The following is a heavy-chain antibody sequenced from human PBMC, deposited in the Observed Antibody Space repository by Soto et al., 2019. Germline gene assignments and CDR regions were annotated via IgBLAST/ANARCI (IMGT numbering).Heavy chain of an antibody. V-gene: IGHV3-64D*08. CDR1: GFTFSSYA. Sequence: GGSLRLSCSASGFTFSSYAMHWFRQAPGKGLEYVSAISSNGGSTYYADSVKGRFTISRDNSKNTLYLQMSSLRAEDTAVYYCVEDRGIAVAGPGDDYWGQGTLVTVSS. CDR3: VEDRGIAVAGPGDDY. J-gene: IGHJ4*02. CDR2: ISSNGGST. D-gene: IGHD6-19*01.